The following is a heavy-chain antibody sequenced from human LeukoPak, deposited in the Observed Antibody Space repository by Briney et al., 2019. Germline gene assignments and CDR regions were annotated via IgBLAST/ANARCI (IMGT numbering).Heavy chain of an antibody. CDR1: GFTFSSYA. V-gene: IGHV3-23*01. D-gene: IGHD6-13*01. Sequence: GGSLRLSCAASGFTFSSYAVSWVRQAPGKGLAWVSAISDSGGSTQYADSVKGRFTISRDNSKNTLYLQMNSLRVEDTAVYYCTKGSSNWLDHYYFDFWGQGTLVTVSS. J-gene: IGHJ4*02. CDR3: TKGSSNWLDHYYFDF. CDR2: ISDSGGST.